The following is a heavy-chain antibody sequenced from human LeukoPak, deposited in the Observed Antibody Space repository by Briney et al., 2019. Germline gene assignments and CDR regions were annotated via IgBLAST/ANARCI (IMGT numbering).Heavy chain of an antibody. CDR3: ARERYCSGGTCSRTGYNWFDP. D-gene: IGHD2-15*01. CDR2: INEDGSEK. V-gene: IGHV3-7*01. J-gene: IGHJ5*02. CDR1: GFTFSGYW. Sequence: GGSLRLSCAASGFTFSGYWMSWVRQAPGKGLEWVANINEDGSEKYYVDSVKGRFTISRDNAKNSLYLQMNSLRSEDTAVYYCARERYCSGGTCSRTGYNWFDPWGQGTLVTVSS.